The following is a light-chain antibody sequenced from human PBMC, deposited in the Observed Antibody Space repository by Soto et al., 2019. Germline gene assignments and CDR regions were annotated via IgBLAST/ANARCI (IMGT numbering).Light chain of an antibody. CDR2: DAS. Sequence: EIVMTQSPANLSVSPGERATLSCRASQTIYNNVAWYQQRPGQAPRLLIYDASTRATSVPARFSGSGSGTDFTLSISDLQSADCAVYYCQQFNKWHLTFVGGTKVDI. CDR1: QTIYNN. J-gene: IGKJ4*01. V-gene: IGKV3-15*01. CDR3: QQFNKWHLT.